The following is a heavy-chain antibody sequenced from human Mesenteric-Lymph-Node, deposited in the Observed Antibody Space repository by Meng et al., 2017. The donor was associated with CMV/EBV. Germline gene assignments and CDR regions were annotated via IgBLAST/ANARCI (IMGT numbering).Heavy chain of an antibody. CDR2: IRYDGSNK. D-gene: IGHD1-26*01. V-gene: IGHV3-30*02. CDR3: AKDQSGSYRTYWYFDL. CDR1: GFTFSSYG. Sequence: GGSLRLSCAASGFTFSSYGMHWVRQAPGKGLEWVAFIRYDGSNKYYADSVKGRFTISRDNSKNTLYLQMNSLRAEDTAVYYCAKDQSGSYRTYWYFDLWGRGTLVTVSS. J-gene: IGHJ2*01.